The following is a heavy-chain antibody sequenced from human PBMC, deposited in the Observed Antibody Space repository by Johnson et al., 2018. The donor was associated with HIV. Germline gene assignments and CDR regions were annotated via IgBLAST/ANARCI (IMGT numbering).Heavy chain of an antibody. CDR1: GFTFDDHG. D-gene: IGHD6-19*01. J-gene: IGHJ3*02. CDR3: ARDPPPRSSGSDAFDI. V-gene: IGHV3-30*03. Sequence: QVQLVESGGGVVRPGGSLRLSCAASGFTFDDHGMSWVRQAPGKGLEWVAIISYDGSNKYYADSVKGRFTISRDNSKNTMYLQMNSLRPEDTAVYYCARDPPPRSSGSDAFDIWGQGTMVTVSS. CDR2: ISYDGSNK.